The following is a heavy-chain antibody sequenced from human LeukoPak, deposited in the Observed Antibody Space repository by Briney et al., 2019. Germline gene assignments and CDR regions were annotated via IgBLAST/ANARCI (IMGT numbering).Heavy chain of an antibody. CDR3: ARLYYDFWSGYTWGAFDI. CDR2: IDSGGST. D-gene: IGHD3-3*01. Sequence: GGSLRLSWAASGFTVSSNYMSWVRQAPGKGLEWASVIDSGGSTYYADSVKGRFTISRHNSKNTLYLQMNSLRAEDTAVYYCARLYYDFWSGYTWGAFDIWGQGTMVTVSS. V-gene: IGHV3-66*01. J-gene: IGHJ3*02. CDR1: GFTVSSNY.